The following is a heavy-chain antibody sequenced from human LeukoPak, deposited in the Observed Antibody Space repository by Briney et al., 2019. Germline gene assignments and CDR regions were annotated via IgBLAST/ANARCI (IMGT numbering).Heavy chain of an antibody. CDR2: IWYDGSKK. CDR3: ARKYSGYDAGMDV. D-gene: IGHD5-12*01. V-gene: IGHV3-33*08. CDR1: GFTFSNYA. J-gene: IGHJ6*02. Sequence: GGSLRLSCAASGFTFSNYAMTWVRQAPGKGLEWVAVIWYDGSKKYYIDSVKGRFTISRDNSKNTLYLQMNSLRAEDTAVYYCARKYSGYDAGMDVWGQGTTVTVSS.